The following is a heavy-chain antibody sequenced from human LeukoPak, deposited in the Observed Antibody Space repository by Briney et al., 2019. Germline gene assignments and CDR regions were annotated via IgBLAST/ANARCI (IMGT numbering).Heavy chain of an antibody. D-gene: IGHD6-19*01. V-gene: IGHV4-4*07. Sequence: ASETLSLTCTVSGGSISNYYWTWIRQPAGKGLEWIGRIYTSGGTNYNPSLKSRVTMSVDTSTNQFSLKLSSVTAADTATYYCARAAEYSSGWYLFDFWGQGILVTVSA. J-gene: IGHJ4*02. CDR2: IYTSGGT. CDR1: GGSISNYY. CDR3: ARAAEYSSGWYLFDF.